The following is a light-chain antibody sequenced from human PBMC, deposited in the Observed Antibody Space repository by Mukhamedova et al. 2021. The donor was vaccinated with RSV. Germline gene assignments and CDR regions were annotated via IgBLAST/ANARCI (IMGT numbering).Light chain of an antibody. CDR2: KAS. Sequence: SSWLAWYQQKPGKAPKLLIYKASSLESGVPSRFSGSGSGTEFTLTISSLQPDDFATYYCEQYNSYPWTFGQGTKVEIK. CDR3: EQYNSYPWT. CDR1: SSW. J-gene: IGKJ1*01. V-gene: IGKV1-5*03.